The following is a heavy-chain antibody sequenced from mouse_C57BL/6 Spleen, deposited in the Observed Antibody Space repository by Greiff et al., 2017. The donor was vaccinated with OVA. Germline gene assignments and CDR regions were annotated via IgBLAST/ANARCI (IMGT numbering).Heavy chain of an antibody. CDR3: ARDFYDYDRYYYAMDY. CDR1: GFTFSTYA. Sequence: EVQLVESGGGLVKPGGSLKLSCAASGFTFSTYAMSWVRKTPEKGLGWVATISDGGSYTYYPDNVKGRFTISRDNAKNNLYLQMSHLKSEETAMYYCARDFYDYDRYYYAMDYWGQGTSVTVSS. CDR2: ISDGGSYT. V-gene: IGHV5-4*01. J-gene: IGHJ4*01. D-gene: IGHD2-4*01.